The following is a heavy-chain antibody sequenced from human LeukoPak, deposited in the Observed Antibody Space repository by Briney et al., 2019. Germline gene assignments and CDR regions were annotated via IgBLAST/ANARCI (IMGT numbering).Heavy chain of an antibody. CDR3: ARDRDGDYGDLFDY. CDR2: ISSSSSYI. Sequence: GGSLRLSCAASGFTFSSYSMNWVRQAPGKGLEWVSSISSSSSYIYYADSVKGRFTISRDNAKNSLYLQMNSLRAEDTAVYYCARDRDGDYGDLFDYWGQGTLVTVSS. CDR1: GFTFSSYS. J-gene: IGHJ4*02. D-gene: IGHD4-17*01. V-gene: IGHV3-21*01.